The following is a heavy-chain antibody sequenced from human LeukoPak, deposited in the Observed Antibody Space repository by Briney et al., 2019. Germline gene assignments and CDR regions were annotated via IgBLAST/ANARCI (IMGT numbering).Heavy chain of an antibody. CDR2: VSKSDGTT. J-gene: IGHJ4*02. D-gene: IGHD4/OR15-4a*01. Sequence: TGGSLRLSCAASGFTFTTYAMSWVRQAPGKGLEWVSSVSKSDGTTYYADSVKGRLTISRDNSKNTLYLQMNSLRAEDTAVYYCAKERDYGPADYWGQGTLVTVSS. CDR3: AKERDYGPADY. CDR1: GFTFTTYA. V-gene: IGHV3-23*01.